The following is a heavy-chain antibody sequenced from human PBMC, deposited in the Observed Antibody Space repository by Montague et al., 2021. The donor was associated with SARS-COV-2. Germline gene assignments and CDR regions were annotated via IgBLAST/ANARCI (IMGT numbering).Heavy chain of an antibody. CDR2: TYYRSRWYN. CDR1: GDSVSSDSVA. J-gene: IGHJ3*01. Sequence: CAISGDSVSSDSVAWNWIRQSPSRGLEWLGRTYYRSRWYNDYAVSVKSRIIINPHTSENQFSLHLNSVTPEDTAVYYCARVKWVGHTRGTFDVWGQGTMVTVSS. CDR3: ARVKWVGHTRGTFDV. D-gene: IGHD6-19*01. V-gene: IGHV6-1*01.